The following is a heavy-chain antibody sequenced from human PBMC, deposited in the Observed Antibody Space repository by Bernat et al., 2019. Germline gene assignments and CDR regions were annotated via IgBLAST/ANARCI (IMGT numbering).Heavy chain of an antibody. CDR1: GGSISSGDYY. J-gene: IGHJ5*02. CDR3: ARAGTYYDFWSGYYTGNWFDP. Sequence: QVHLQESGPGLVKPSQTLSLTCTVSGGSISSGDYYWSWIRQSPGTGLEWIGYIYYSGNTYYNPSLKSRVTISIDTSKIQFSLKLNSMTAADTAVYYCARAGTYYDFWSGYYTGNWFDPWGQGTLVTVSS. V-gene: IGHV4-30-4*01. CDR2: IYYSGNT. D-gene: IGHD3-3*01.